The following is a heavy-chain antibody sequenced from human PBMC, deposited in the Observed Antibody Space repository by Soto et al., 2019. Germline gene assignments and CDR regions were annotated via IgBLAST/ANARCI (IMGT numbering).Heavy chain of an antibody. J-gene: IGHJ1*01. CDR2: IWYDGSNK. Sequence: QVQLVESGGGVVQPGRSLRLSCAASGFTFSSYGMHWVRQAPGKXXEXVXAIWYDGSNKYYADSVKGRFTISRDNSKNTLDLQXXXXXXXXXXXXXXXXXXXXXXXXXAEYFQHWGQGTLVTVSS. V-gene: IGHV3-33*01. CDR3: XXXXXXXXXXXAEYFQH. CDR1: GFTFSSYG.